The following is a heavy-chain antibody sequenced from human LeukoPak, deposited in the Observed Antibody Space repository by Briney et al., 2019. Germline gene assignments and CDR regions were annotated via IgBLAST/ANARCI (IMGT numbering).Heavy chain of an antibody. CDR2: INPNSGGT. CDR1: GYTFTGYY. CDR3: ARGLYYYDSSGYYI. V-gene: IGHV1-2*06. Sequence: ASVKVSCKASGYTFTGYYMHWVRQAPGQGLKWMGRINPNSGGTNYAQKFQGRVTMTRDTSISTAYMELSRLRSDDTAVYYCARGLYYYDSSGYYIWGQGTLVTVSS. D-gene: IGHD3-22*01. J-gene: IGHJ4*02.